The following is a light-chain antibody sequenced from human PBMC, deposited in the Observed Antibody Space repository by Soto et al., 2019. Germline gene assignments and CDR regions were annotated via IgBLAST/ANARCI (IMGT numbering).Light chain of an antibody. CDR3: QQHSRSIT. Sequence: VLTQSPGTLSLSPGERATLSCRASQSVNNNYLAWYQQKPGQSPRLLIYGASIRATAIPDRFSGSGSGTDFTLTISRLEPKDSAVYYCQQHSRSITFGGGTKVEIK. CDR2: GAS. V-gene: IGKV3-20*01. J-gene: IGKJ4*01. CDR1: QSVNNNY.